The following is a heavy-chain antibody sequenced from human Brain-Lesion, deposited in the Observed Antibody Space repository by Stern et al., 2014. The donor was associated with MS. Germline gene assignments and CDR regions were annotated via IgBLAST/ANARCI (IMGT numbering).Heavy chain of an antibody. V-gene: IGHV4-39*01. CDR1: GGSVSSTSYA. CDR2: IYYSGNT. Sequence: VQLEESGPGLVKPSETLSLTCTVAGGSVSSTSYAWAWIRQPPGKGLEWIGTIYYSGNTYFSPSLKRRLTIYLDTFKNQFSLPLRSVTAADTAVYYCAGEEDIRYCSGGSCTGNWFDPWGQGTLVTVSS. J-gene: IGHJ5*02. CDR3: AGEEDIRYCSGGSCTGNWFDP. D-gene: IGHD2-15*01.